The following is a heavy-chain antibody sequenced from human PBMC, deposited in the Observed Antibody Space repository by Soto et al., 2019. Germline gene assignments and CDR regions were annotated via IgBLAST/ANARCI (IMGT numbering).Heavy chain of an antibody. CDR1: GFTFSSYA. Sequence: GGSLRLSCAASGFTFSSYAMHWVRQAPGKGLEWVAVISYDGSSKYYADSVKGRFTISRDNSKNTLYLQMNSLRAEDTAVYYCARDFSALPQQLVLVLDYWGQGTLVTVSS. CDR2: ISYDGSSK. V-gene: IGHV3-30-3*01. J-gene: IGHJ4*02. D-gene: IGHD6-13*01. CDR3: ARDFSALPQQLVLVLDY.